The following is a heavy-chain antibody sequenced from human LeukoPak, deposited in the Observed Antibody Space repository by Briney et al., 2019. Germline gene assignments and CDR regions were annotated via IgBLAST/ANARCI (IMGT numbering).Heavy chain of an antibody. Sequence: QTGGSLRLSCAASGFTFDDYAMHWVRQAPGKWLEWVAFIRYDGSNKYYADSVKGRFTISRDNSKNTLYLQMNSLRAEDTAVYYCAKDRHYDILTPSFDYWGQGTLVTVSS. D-gene: IGHD3-9*01. J-gene: IGHJ4*02. CDR3: AKDRHYDILTPSFDY. CDR1: GFTFDDYA. CDR2: IRYDGSNK. V-gene: IGHV3-30*02.